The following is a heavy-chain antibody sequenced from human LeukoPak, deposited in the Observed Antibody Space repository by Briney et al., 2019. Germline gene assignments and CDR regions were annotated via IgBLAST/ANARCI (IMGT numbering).Heavy chain of an antibody. V-gene: IGHV4-34*01. CDR1: GGSFSGYY. Sequence: SETLSLTCAVYGGSFSGYYWSWIRQPPGKGLEWIGEINHSGSTNYSPSLKSRVTISVDTSKNQFSLKLSSVTAADTAVYYCARGRGSSYYYYYYGMDVWGQGTTVTVSS. CDR3: ARGRGSSYYYYYYGMDV. D-gene: IGHD6-6*01. J-gene: IGHJ6*02. CDR2: INHSGST.